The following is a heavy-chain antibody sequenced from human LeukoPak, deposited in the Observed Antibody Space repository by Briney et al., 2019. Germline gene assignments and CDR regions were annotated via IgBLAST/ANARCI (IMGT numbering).Heavy chain of an antibody. CDR1: GFTFDDYA. D-gene: IGHD6-13*01. CDR3: AKASGWSWAEYFQH. V-gene: IGHV3-9*01. J-gene: IGHJ1*01. Sequence: GGSLRLSCAASGFTFDDYAMHWVRQAPGKGLEWVSGISWNSGSIGYADSVKGRFTISRDNAKNSLYLQMNSLRAEDTALYYCAKASGWSWAEYFQHWGQGTLVTVSS. CDR2: ISWNSGSI.